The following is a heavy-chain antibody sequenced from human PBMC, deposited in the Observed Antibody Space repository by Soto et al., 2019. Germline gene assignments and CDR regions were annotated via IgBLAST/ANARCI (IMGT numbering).Heavy chain of an antibody. CDR2: IYYSGST. CDR1: GGSISSSSYY. CDR3: ARLCRIAVAGSAVDY. D-gene: IGHD6-19*01. J-gene: IGHJ4*02. Sequence: SETLSLTCTVSGGSISSSSYYWGWIRQPPGKGLEWIGSIYYSGSTYYNPALKSRVTISVDTSKNQFSLKLSSVTAADTAVYYCARLCRIAVAGSAVDYWGQGTLVTVSS. V-gene: IGHV4-39*01.